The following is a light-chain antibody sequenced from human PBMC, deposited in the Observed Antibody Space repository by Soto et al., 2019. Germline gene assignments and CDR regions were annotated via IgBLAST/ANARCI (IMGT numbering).Light chain of an antibody. J-gene: IGKJ1*01. Sequence: AIQMTQSPSSLSASVGDRVTITCRASQVIRNDLGWYQQKPGKAPKLLIYGASNLQSGVPSRFSGSGSGTDFTLTITSLQPEDFATYYCLHDHNYXWXFGQGTKVDI. CDR3: LHDHNYXWX. CDR2: GAS. V-gene: IGKV1-6*01. CDR1: QVIRND.